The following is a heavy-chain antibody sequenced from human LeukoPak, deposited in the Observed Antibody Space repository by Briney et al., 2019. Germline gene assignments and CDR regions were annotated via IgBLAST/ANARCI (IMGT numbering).Heavy chain of an antibody. V-gene: IGHV4-39*01. CDR3: ARQFATAAADTRGYFDY. Sequence: PSETLSLTCTVSGGSISSSSDYWGWMRQAPGKGLESIVSFFVSGSTHYNPSLRSRATLFVDTSKNQFSLKLTSMTAADAATYFCARQFATAAADTRGYFDYWGQGTVVAVSS. J-gene: IGHJ4*02. CDR1: GGSISSSSDY. CDR2: FFVSGST. D-gene: IGHD6-25*01.